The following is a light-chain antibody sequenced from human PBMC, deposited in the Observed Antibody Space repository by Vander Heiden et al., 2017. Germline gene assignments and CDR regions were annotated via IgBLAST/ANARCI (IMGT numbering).Light chain of an antibody. Sequence: DIQMTKSPSSLSASVGDRVTITCQASQDISNYLNWYQQKPGKAPKLLIYDASNLETGVPSSFSGSGSGTDFTFTISSLQPEDVATYYCQQDDNLPVTFGGGTKVEIK. CDR2: DAS. CDR1: QDISNY. J-gene: IGKJ4*01. CDR3: QQDDNLPVT. V-gene: IGKV1-33*01.